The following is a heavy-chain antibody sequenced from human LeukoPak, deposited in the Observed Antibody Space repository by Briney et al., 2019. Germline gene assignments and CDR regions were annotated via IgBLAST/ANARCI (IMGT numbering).Heavy chain of an antibody. CDR1: GGSISGDY. D-gene: IGHD3-16*01. J-gene: IGHJ4*02. CDR3: ARDRGSLGGFDY. V-gene: IGHV4-59*01. Sequence: PSETLSLTCTVSGGSISGDYWSWIRQPPGKGLEWIAHIYYSGSTNYNPSLKNRVTISVDTSKDQFSLKLSSVTAADTAVYYCARDRGSLGGFDYWGQGTLVTVSS. CDR2: IYYSGST.